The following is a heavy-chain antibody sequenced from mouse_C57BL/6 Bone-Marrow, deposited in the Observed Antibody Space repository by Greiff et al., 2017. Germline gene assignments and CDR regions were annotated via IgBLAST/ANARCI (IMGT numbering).Heavy chain of an antibody. CDR3: ADAMVTTDAFAY. CDR2: IDPEDGET. CDR1: GFNIKDYY. Sequence: EVQLVESGAELVKPGASVKLSCTASGFNIKDYYMHWVKQRTEQGLEWIGRIDPEDGETKYAPKFQGKATITADTSSNTAYLQLSSLTSEDTAVYYCADAMVTTDAFAYWGQGTLVTVSA. V-gene: IGHV14-2*01. J-gene: IGHJ3*01. D-gene: IGHD2-2*01.